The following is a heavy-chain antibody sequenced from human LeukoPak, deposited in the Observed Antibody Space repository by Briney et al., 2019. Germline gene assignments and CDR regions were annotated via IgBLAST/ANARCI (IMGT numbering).Heavy chain of an antibody. CDR3: ARGDIVVVPAANGFDP. CDR2: IYYSGST. J-gene: IGHJ5*02. V-gene: IGHV4-30-4*08. CDR1: GGSISSGDYY. D-gene: IGHD2-2*01. Sequence: SETLSLTCTVSGGSISSGDYYWSWIRQPPGKGLEWIGYIYYSGSTYYNPSLKSRVTISVDTSKNQFSLKLSSVTVADTAVYYCARGDIVVVPAANGFDPWGQGTLVTVSS.